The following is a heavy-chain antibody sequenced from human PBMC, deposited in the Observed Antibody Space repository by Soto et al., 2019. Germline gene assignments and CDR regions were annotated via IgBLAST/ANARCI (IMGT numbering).Heavy chain of an antibody. Sequence: QVQLQESGPGLVKPSQTLSLTCTVSGVSISSGGYYWSWIRQHPGKGLEWIGFIYYSGSTYYNPSLKSRVTISVDTSKNQSSLKLSSVTGAETAVYSCAKAVTVTDAFDIWGQGTMVTVSS. CDR2: IYYSGST. J-gene: IGHJ3*02. CDR3: AKAVTVTDAFDI. D-gene: IGHD4-17*01. CDR1: GVSISSGGYY. V-gene: IGHV4-31*03.